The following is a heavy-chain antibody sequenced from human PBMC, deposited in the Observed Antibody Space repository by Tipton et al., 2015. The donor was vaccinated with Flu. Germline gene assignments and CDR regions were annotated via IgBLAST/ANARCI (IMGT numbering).Heavy chain of an antibody. CDR2: IYYSGST. Sequence: TLFLTCTVSGGSISSGDYYWSWIRQPPGKGLEWIGYIYYSGSTYYNPSLKSRVTISVDTSKNQFSLKLSSVTAADTAVYYCASENVRSGRYFDYWGQGTLVTVSS. D-gene: IGHD1-1*01. CDR1: GGSISSGDYY. CDR3: ASENVRSGRYFDY. V-gene: IGHV4-30-4*01. J-gene: IGHJ4*02.